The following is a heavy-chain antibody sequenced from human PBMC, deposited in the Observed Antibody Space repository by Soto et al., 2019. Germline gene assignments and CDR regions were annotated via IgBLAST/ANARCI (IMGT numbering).Heavy chain of an antibody. V-gene: IGHV1-46*01. CDR2: INPSGGTT. J-gene: IGHJ4*02. CDR1: GGTFSSYT. Sequence: GASVKVSCKASGGTFSSYTISWVRQAPGQGLEWMGIINPSGGTTTYAQKFQGRVTMTRDTSTSTVYMELSSLRSEDTAVYYCARGPATAPDAYWGLGTLVTVSS. CDR3: ARGPATAPDAY. D-gene: IGHD2-2*01.